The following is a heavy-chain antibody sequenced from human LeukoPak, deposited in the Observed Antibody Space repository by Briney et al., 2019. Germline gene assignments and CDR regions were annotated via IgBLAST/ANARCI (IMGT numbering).Heavy chain of an antibody. CDR3: ARFGYSGWNLEY. CDR1: GFSFRDFW. J-gene: IGHJ4*02. CDR2: INQGGSVK. D-gene: IGHD5-12*01. V-gene: IGHV3-7*01. Sequence: GGSLRLSCAASGFSFRDFWMTWVRQAPGKGLEWVANINQGGSVKYYVDSVKGRFTISRDDAKSSLYVQMNSLRDGDTAVYYCARFGYSGWNLEYWGQGTLVTVSS.